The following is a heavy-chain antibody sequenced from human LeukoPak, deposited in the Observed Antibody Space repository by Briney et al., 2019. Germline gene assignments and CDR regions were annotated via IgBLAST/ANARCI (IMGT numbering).Heavy chain of an antibody. J-gene: IGHJ4*02. V-gene: IGHV1-18*01. Sequence: ASVKVSSKASGYTFTSYGISWGRQAPGQRLEWMGWVSAYNGNTNYAQKLQGRVTMTTDTSTSTAYMELRSLRSDDTAVYYCARDKWLRLSGDYWGQGTLVTVSS. CDR2: VSAYNGNT. CDR1: GYTFTSYG. CDR3: ARDKWLRLSGDY. D-gene: IGHD5-12*01.